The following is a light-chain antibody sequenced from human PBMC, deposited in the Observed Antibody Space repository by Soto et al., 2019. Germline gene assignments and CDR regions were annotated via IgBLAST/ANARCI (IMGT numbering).Light chain of an antibody. J-gene: IGKJ5*01. CDR3: QQRSNWPIT. CDR1: QSVSNF. Sequence: MVFTRAPGTLSSSLWKRATLSIGASQSVSNFLAWYQQKPGQAPRLLIYDTSNRATGIPARFSGSGSGTDFTLTINNLDPEDFAVYYCQQRSNWPITFGQGTRLET. V-gene: IGKV3-11*01. CDR2: DTS.